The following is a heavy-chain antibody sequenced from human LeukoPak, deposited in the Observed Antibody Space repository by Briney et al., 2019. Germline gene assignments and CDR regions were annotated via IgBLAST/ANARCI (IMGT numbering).Heavy chain of an antibody. CDR1: GGSISSYY. CDR2: IDYSGTT. D-gene: IGHD5-18*01. Sequence: SETLSLTCTVSGGSISSYYWSWIRQPPGEGVEWIGYIDYSGTTNYNPSLKSRVSMSVDTSKNQFSLKLSSVTAADTAVYYCARGRKYTSGYRVTELGPGYSDYWGQGTLVTVSS. V-gene: IGHV4-59*13. CDR3: ARGRKYTSGYRVTELGPGYSDY. J-gene: IGHJ4*02.